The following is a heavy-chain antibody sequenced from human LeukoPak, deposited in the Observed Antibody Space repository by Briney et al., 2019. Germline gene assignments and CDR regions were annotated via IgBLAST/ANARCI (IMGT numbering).Heavy chain of an antibody. Sequence: GGSLRLSCAASGFTFSSYWIHWVRQAPGKGLVWVSRIDGDRSSTTYADSVKGRFTISRDNAKNTLYLQMTSLRVEDTAVYYCVRDYYGSGKTRWFDPWGQGTLVTVSS. CDR1: GFTFSSYW. V-gene: IGHV3-74*01. CDR3: VRDYYGSGKTRWFDP. J-gene: IGHJ5*02. CDR2: IDGDRSST. D-gene: IGHD3-10*01.